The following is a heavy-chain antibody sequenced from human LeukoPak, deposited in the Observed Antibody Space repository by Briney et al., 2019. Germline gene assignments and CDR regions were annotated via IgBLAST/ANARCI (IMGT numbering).Heavy chain of an antibody. CDR2: INSDGSST. J-gene: IGHJ3*02. D-gene: IGHD4-23*01. CDR3: SSGNSHAFDI. Sequence: EGALRLSGAASGFTLSSYWMHWVRQAPGKGLVWVSRINSDGSSTSYADSVKGRFTISRDNAKNTLYLQMNNLRAEDTAVYYCSSGNSHAFDIWGQGTMVTASS. V-gene: IGHV3-74*01. CDR1: GFTLSSYW.